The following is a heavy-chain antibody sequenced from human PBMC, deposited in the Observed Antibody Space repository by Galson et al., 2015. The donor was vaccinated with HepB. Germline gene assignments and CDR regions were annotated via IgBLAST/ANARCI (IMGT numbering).Heavy chain of an antibody. D-gene: IGHD5-24*01. V-gene: IGHV1-2*02. CDR3: ARDTEIDEMATISMPHDY. J-gene: IGHJ4*02. CDR2: INPNSGGT. CDR1: GYTFTGYY. Sequence: SVKVSCKASGYTFTGYYMHWVRQAPGQGLEWMGWINPNSGGTNYAQKFQGRVTMTRDTSISTAYMELSRLRSDDTAVYYCARDTEIDEMATISMPHDYWGQGTLVTVSS.